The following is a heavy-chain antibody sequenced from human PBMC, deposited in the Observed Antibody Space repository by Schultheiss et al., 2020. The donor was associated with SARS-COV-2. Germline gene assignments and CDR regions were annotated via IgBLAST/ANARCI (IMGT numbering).Heavy chain of an antibody. CDR1: GFTFSSYG. V-gene: IGHV3-30*19. CDR2: ISYDGSNK. Sequence: GGSLRLSCAASGFTFSSYGMHWVRQAPGKGLEWVAVISYDGSNKYYADSVKGRFTISRDNSKNTLYLQMNSLRAEDTAVYYCARLGIAAYFDYWGQGTLVTVSS. D-gene: IGHD6-13*01. J-gene: IGHJ4*02. CDR3: ARLGIAAYFDY.